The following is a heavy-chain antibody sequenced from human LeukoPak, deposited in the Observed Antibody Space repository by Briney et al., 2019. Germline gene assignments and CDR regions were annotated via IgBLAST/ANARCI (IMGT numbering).Heavy chain of an antibody. D-gene: IGHD3-10*01. V-gene: IGHV4-4*02. CDR2: IRHSGNT. CDR1: AASFSSSEW. Sequence: SETLSLTCAVSAASFSSSEWWTWVRQPPGKGLEWIGEIRHSGNTNYNPSLKSRVTISLDKSTNQFSLNLSSVTAADTAVYFCASRWVSTGEPYWGQGTLVTVSS. CDR3: ASRWVSTGEPY. J-gene: IGHJ4*02.